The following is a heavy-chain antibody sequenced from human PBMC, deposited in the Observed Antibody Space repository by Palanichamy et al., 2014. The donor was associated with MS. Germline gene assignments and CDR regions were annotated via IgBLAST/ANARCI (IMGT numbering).Heavy chain of an antibody. CDR3: VHTATITANAFDI. J-gene: IGHJ3*02. V-gene: IGHV2-5*08. CDR2: IYWDDDK. CDR1: GFSLSTSGMY. D-gene: IGHD1-14*01. Sequence: QVTLRESGPALVKPTQTLTLTCTFSGFSLSTSGMYVNWIHQPPGKALEWLAVIYWDDDKRYSRSLKSRLTITKDTSKKQVVLTMTNVDPVDTATYYCVHTATITANAFDIWGQGTMVTVSS.